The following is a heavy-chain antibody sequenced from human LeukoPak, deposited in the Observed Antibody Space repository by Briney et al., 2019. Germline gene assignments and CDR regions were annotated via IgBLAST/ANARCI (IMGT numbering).Heavy chain of an antibody. CDR2: IYYSGGT. Sequence: SETPSLTCTVSGGSISSYYWSWIRQPPGKGLEWIGYIYYSGGTSYNPSLKSRVTISVDTSKNQFSLKLSSVTAADTAVYYCARTSSWYFFDYWGQGTLVTVSS. D-gene: IGHD6-13*01. V-gene: IGHV4-59*01. J-gene: IGHJ4*02. CDR1: GGSISSYY. CDR3: ARTSSWYFFDY.